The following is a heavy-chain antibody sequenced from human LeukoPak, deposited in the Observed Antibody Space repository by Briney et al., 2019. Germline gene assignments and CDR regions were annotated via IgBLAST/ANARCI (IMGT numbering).Heavy chain of an antibody. CDR2: ISSDGSTR. V-gene: IGHV3-11*04. CDR3: ARGFGLNTMIVGLGAFGI. CDR1: GFTFSGYY. Sequence: GGSLRLSCAASGFTFSGYYMSWIRQAPGKGLEWVSYISSDGSTRFYSDSVKGRFTISRDKAKNSLYLQMNSLSAEDAALYYCARGFGLNTMIVGLGAFGIWGQGAMVTVSS. J-gene: IGHJ3*02. D-gene: IGHD3-22*01.